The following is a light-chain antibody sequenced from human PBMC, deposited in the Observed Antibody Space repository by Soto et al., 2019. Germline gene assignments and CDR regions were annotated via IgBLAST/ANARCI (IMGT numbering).Light chain of an antibody. V-gene: IGLV2-14*03. Sequence: QSALTQPASVSGSPGQWITISCTGTSSDVGGYNYVSWYQQHPGKAPKLIIYDVTNRPSGVSYRFSGSKSGNTASLTISGLQAEDEADYSCSSYTTTSAVAFGGGTKLTVL. J-gene: IGLJ2*01. CDR2: DVT. CDR3: SSYTTTSAVA. CDR1: SSDVGGYNY.